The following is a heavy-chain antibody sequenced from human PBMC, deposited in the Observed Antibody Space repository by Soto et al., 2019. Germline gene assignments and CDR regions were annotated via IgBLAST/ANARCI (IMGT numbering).Heavy chain of an antibody. V-gene: IGHV1-2*02. CDR3: WVVIVRGFDY. Sequence: ASVQVSCKASGYSFTDYYLHWVRQAPGQGLEWMGWINPNSGGTNYAQKFQGRVTMTRDTSISTAYMELSRLRSDDTAVYYCWVVIVRGFDYWGQGTLVTVSS. CDR2: INPNSGGT. J-gene: IGHJ4*02. CDR1: GYSFTDYY. D-gene: IGHD3-22*01.